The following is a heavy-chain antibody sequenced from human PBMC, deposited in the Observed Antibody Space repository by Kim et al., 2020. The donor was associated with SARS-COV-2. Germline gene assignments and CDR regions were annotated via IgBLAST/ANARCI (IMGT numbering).Heavy chain of an antibody. CDR3: ARVQSSGRLAWWRRVGGGSFDY. D-gene: IGHD6-19*01. J-gene: IGHJ4*02. CDR1: GFTFSSYW. Sequence: GGSLRLSCAASGFTFSSYWMSWVRQAPGKGLEWVANIKQDGSEKYYVDSVKGRFTISRDNAKNSLYLQMNSLRAEDTAVYYCARVQSSGRLAWWRRVGGGSFDYWGQGTLVTVSS. V-gene: IGHV3-7*01. CDR2: IKQDGSEK.